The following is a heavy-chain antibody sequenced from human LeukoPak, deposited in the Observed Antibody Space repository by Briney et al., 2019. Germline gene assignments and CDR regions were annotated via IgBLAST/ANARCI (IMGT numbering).Heavy chain of an antibody. V-gene: IGHV1-18*01. D-gene: IGHD5-24*01. CDR2: ISAYNGNT. CDR3: AREGMATITRDAFDI. CDR1: GYTFTSYG. Sequence: ASVKVSCKASGYTFTSYGISWVRQAPGPGLEWMGWISAYNGNTNYAQKFQGRVTMTTDTSTSTAYMELRSLRSDDTAVYYCAREGMATITRDAFDIWGQGTMVTVSS. J-gene: IGHJ3*02.